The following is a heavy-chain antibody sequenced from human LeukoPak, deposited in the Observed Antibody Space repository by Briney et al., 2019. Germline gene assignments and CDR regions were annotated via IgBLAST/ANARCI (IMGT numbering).Heavy chain of an antibody. Sequence: PGGSLRLSCAASGFTFSSYSRNCVRHAPGGGLEWVSSISSSSSYIYYADSVKGRFTISRDNAKNSLYLQMNRLRAEDAAVYYWARDGTGSDAFDIWGQGKMVTVSS. CDR2: ISSSSSYI. D-gene: IGHD1-1*01. J-gene: IGHJ3*02. CDR3: ARDGTGSDAFDI. V-gene: IGHV3-21*01. CDR1: GFTFSSYS.